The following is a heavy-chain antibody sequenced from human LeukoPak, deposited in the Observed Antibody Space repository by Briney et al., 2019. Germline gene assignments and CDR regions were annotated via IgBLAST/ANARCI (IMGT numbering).Heavy chain of an antibody. D-gene: IGHD3-3*01. CDR2: IKQDGSEK. J-gene: IGHJ6*02. CDR1: GFTFSSYW. CDR3: ASGPWTYYDFWSGYYPFYYGMDV. Sequence: GGSLRLSCAASGFTFSSYWMSWVRQAPGKGLGWVANIKQDGSEKYYVDSVKGRFTISRDNAKNSLYLQMNSLRAEDTAVYYCASGPWTYYDFWSGYYPFYYGMDVWGQGTTVTVSS. V-gene: IGHV3-7*01.